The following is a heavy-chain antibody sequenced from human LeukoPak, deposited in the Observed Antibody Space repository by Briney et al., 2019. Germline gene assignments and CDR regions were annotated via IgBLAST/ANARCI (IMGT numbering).Heavy chain of an antibody. CDR2: ISNDGSNK. CDR1: GFSLSSYA. D-gene: IGHD4-11*01. J-gene: IGHJ5*02. Sequence: HPGGSLRLSCAASGFSLSSYAMSWVRQAPGKGLEWVAVISNDGSNKYYADPVKGRFTISRDNSKNTLHLQMNSLRAEDTAVYYCAKSDLMVFGGKWYSNYFDPWFDPWGQGTLVTVSS. V-gene: IGHV3-30*18. CDR3: AKSDLMVFGGKWYSNYFDPWFDP.